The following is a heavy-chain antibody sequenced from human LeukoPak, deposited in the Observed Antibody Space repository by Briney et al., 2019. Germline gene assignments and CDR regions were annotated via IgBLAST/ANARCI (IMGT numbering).Heavy chain of an antibody. CDR1: EYTFTDYY. J-gene: IGHJ4*02. CDR2: ISPNSGGT. Sequence: ASVKXSCKASEYTFTDYYIHWVRQAPGQGLEWMGWISPNSGGTNYAQKFQGRVTMTRDTSISTAYMELSSLRSDDTAVYYCARGGAYTYGYYWGQGTLVTVSS. CDR3: ARGGAYTYGYY. V-gene: IGHV1-2*02. D-gene: IGHD5-18*01.